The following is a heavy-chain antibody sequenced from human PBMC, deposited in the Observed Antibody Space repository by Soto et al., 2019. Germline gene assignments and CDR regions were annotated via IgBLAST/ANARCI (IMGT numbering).Heavy chain of an antibody. V-gene: IGHV2-5*02. J-gene: IGHJ5*02. CDR3: AHSCPLGYCSSTSCYLHNWFDP. CDR1: GFSLSTSGVG. D-gene: IGHD2-2*01. Sequence: SGPTLVNPTQTLTLTCTFSGFSLSTSGVGVGWIRQPPGKALEWLAIIYWDDDKRYSPSLKSRLTITKDTSKNQVVLTMTNMDPVDTATYYYAHSCPLGYCSSTSCYLHNWFDPWGQGTLVTVSS. CDR2: IYWDDDK.